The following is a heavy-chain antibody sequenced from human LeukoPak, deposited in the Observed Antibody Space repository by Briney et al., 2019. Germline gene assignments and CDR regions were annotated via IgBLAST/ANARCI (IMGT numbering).Heavy chain of an antibody. J-gene: IGHJ4*02. CDR1: GFTFSHAW. D-gene: IGHD5-18*01. CDR2: IKSKTDGGTT. Sequence: GGSLRLSCAASGFTFSHAWMSWVRQAPGKGLEWVGRIKSKTDGGTTDYAAPVKGRFTISRGDSKNTLYLQMSSLKTEDTAVYYCTALKARGYSYGERWGQGTLVTVSS. V-gene: IGHV3-15*01. CDR3: TALKARGYSYGER.